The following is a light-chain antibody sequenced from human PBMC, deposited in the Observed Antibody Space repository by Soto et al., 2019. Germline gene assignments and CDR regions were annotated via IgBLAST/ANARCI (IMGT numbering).Light chain of an antibody. CDR1: QSVSSSH. CDR3: QHYGNSLT. J-gene: IGKJ4*01. V-gene: IGKV3-20*01. Sequence: DIVLTQSPGTLSLSPGESVTLSCRASQSVSSSHLAWYQQKPGQAPRLFIYGASRRATGIPDRFSGSGSGTDFTLTISRLQPEDFAVYSCQHYGNSLTFGGGIKVEIK. CDR2: GAS.